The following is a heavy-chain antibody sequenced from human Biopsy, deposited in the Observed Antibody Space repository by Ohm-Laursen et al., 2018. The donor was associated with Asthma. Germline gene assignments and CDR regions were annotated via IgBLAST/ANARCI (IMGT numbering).Heavy chain of an antibody. CDR3: TRGQKSPGDLWFDP. CDR2: MNPNSGNT. D-gene: IGHD7-27*01. Sequence: ASVKVSCKASGYTFTSYDINGVRQATGQGLEWMGWMNPNSGNTGYPQNFQGRVTMTRDTSISTAFMELSSLRSEDTAVYYCTRGQKSPGDLWFDPWGQGTLVTASS. V-gene: IGHV1-8*01. CDR1: GYTFTSYD. J-gene: IGHJ5*02.